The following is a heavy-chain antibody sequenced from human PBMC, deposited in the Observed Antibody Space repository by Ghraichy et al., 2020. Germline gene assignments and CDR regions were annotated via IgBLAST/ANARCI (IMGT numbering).Heavy chain of an antibody. D-gene: IGHD6-13*01. CDR1: GFTFSSYA. CDR2: ISGSGGST. J-gene: IGHJ5*02. Sequence: GESLNISCAASGFTFSSYAMSWVRQAPGKGLEWVSAISGSGGSTYYADSVKGRFTISRDNSKNTLYLQMNSLRAEDTAVYYCASPRSIAAAGTGINWFDPWGQGTLVTVSS. V-gene: IGHV3-23*01. CDR3: ASPRSIAAAGTGINWFDP.